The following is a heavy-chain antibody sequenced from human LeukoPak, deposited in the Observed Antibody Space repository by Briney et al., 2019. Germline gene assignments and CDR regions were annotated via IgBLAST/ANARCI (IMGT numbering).Heavy chain of an antibody. V-gene: IGHV3-7*01. CDR1: GGSISSSSYY. J-gene: IGHJ6*02. D-gene: IGHD1-14*01. CDR3: ARVHRARPEDF. CDR2: IKEDGSEK. Sequence: ETLSLTCTVSGGSISSSSYYWGWIRQPPGKGLEWLANIKEDGSEKYYVDSVKGRFTISRDNARNSLFLQMNSLRGEDTAVYYCARVHRARPEDFWGQGTTVTVSS.